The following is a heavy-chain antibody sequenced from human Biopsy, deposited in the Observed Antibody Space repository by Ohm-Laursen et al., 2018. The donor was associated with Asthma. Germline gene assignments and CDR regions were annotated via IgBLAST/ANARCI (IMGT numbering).Heavy chain of an antibody. CDR2: IMTVFGTT. CDR3: ARCQVGYSSGWSLLLKKIYYSGMDV. J-gene: IGHJ6*02. V-gene: IGHV1-69*01. CDR1: GGTFSNSA. Sequence: SSVKVSCKAPGGTFSNSAISWVRQAPGQGLEWLGGIMTVFGTTNYAQKLQGRVTITADESTSTAYMEVTSLRSEDTAIYYCARCQVGYSSGWSLLLKKIYYSGMDVWGQGTAVTVSS. D-gene: IGHD6-19*01.